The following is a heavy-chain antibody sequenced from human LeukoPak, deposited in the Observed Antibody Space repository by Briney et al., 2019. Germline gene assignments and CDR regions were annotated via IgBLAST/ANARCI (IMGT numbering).Heavy chain of an antibody. CDR2: INSDGSST. D-gene: IGHD2-2*01. CDR3: ARSPVEVDGFDI. Sequence: GGSLRLSCAASGFTFSSYWMYWVRQAPGKGLVWVSRINSDGSSTSYAGSVKGRRSISRDNAKNTLYLQMNSLRAEDTAVYYCARSPVEVDGFDIWGQGTMVTVSS. J-gene: IGHJ3*02. CDR1: GFTFSSYW. V-gene: IGHV3-74*01.